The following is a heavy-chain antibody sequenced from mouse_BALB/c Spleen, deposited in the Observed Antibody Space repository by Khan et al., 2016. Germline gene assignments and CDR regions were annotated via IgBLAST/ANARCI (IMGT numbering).Heavy chain of an antibody. CDR3: ARGGGNNYFDY. CDR2: IYPGNGDA. D-gene: IGHD2-1*01. Sequence: QVQLQQSGAELVKPGASVKMSCKASGYTFTNYNMHWVKQAPGQGLEWIGAIYPGNGDASYNQKFIGKATLTADKSSSTAYMLLSSLTSEDSAVYYCARGGGNNYFDYWGQGTTLTVSS. V-gene: IGHV1-12*01. CDR1: GYTFTNYN. J-gene: IGHJ2*01.